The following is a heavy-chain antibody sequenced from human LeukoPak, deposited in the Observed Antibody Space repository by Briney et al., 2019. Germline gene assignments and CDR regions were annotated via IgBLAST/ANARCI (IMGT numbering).Heavy chain of an antibody. V-gene: IGHV4-61*02. CDR3: ARDSGSYYFSAYTDY. Sequence: SETLSLTCTVSGGSISSSSYYWGWIRQPAGKGLEWIGRIYTSGSTNYNPSLKSRVTISVDTSKNQFSLKLSSVTAADTAVYYCARDSGSYYFSAYTDYWGQGTLVTVSS. CDR2: IYTSGST. CDR1: GGSISSSSYY. J-gene: IGHJ4*02. D-gene: IGHD1-26*01.